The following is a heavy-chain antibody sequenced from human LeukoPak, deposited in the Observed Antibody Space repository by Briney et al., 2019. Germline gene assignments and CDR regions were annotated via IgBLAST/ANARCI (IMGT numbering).Heavy chain of an antibody. D-gene: IGHD6-13*01. CDR2: FDPEDGET. CDR3: ATDHGQQLVQSGAFDI. CDR1: GYTLTELS. J-gene: IGHJ3*02. V-gene: IGHV1-24*01. Sequence: ASVKVSCKVSGYTLTELSMHWVRQAPGKGLEWMGGFDPEDGETIYAQKFQGRVTMTEVTSTDTAYMELSSLRSEDTAVYYCATDHGQQLVQSGAFDIWGQGTMVTVSS.